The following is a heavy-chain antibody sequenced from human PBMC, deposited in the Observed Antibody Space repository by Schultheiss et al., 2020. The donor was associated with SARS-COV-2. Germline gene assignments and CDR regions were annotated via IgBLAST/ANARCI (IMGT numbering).Heavy chain of an antibody. Sequence: GESLKISCAASGFTFSSYGMHWVRQAPGKGLEWVAVIWYDGSSKYYADSVKGRFTISRDNSKNSLYLQMNSLRAEDTAVYYCARTTGGRPFDYWGQGTLVTVSS. CDR1: GFTFSSYG. CDR2: IWYDGSSK. D-gene: IGHD1-1*01. V-gene: IGHV3-30*19. CDR3: ARTTGGRPFDY. J-gene: IGHJ4*02.